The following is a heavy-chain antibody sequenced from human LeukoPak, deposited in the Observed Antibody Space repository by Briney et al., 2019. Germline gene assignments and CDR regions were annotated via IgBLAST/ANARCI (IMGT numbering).Heavy chain of an antibody. D-gene: IGHD3-10*01. V-gene: IGHV3-30*02. Sequence: GGSLRLSCAASGSTFSSYGMHWVRQAPGKGLEWVAFIRYDGSNKYYADSVEGRFTISRDNSKNTLYLQMNSLRAEDTAVYYCAKDGAMVRGVSGAFDIWGQGTMVTVSS. CDR2: IRYDGSNK. CDR3: AKDGAMVRGVSGAFDI. CDR1: GSTFSSYG. J-gene: IGHJ3*02.